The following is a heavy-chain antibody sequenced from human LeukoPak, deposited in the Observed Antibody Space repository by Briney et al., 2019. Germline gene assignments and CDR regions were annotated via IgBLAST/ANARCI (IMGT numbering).Heavy chain of an antibody. D-gene: IGHD5-12*01. V-gene: IGHV3-53*01. CDR3: ARDSDSGYGPFAS. CDR2: IHSGGTT. CDR1: GFTVSNNY. J-gene: IGHJ4*02. Sequence: GGSLRLSCAASGFTVSNNYMSWVRQAPGKGLEWVSVIHSGGTTNYADSVQGRFTTSRDNSKTTVYLHMNSLRAEDTAVYYCARDSDSGYGPFASWGQGTLVTVSS.